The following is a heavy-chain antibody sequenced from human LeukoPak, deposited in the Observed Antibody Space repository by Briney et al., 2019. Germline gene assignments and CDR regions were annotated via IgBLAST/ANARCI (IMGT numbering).Heavy chain of an antibody. V-gene: IGHV3-74*01. Sequence: GGSLRLSCAASGFTFSSYWMHWVRQAPGKGLVWVSRINSDGSSTSYADSVKGRFTISRDNAKNSLYLQMNSLRAEDTALYYCAKDNGSSWYRDAFDIWGQGTMVTVSS. J-gene: IGHJ3*02. D-gene: IGHD6-13*01. CDR1: GFTFSSYW. CDR3: AKDNGSSWYRDAFDI. CDR2: INSDGSST.